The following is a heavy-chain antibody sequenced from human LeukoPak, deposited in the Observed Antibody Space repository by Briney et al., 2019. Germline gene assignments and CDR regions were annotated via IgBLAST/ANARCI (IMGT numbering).Heavy chain of an antibody. J-gene: IGHJ6*02. Sequence: PGGSLRLSCAASGFTVSGNYMSWVRQAPGKGLEWVSLLYSGGSTYYADSVKGRFPISRDNSKNTLYLQMNSLRAEDTAVYYCASRDKGYYYGMDVWGQGTTVTVSS. CDR1: GFTVSGNY. D-gene: IGHD5-24*01. CDR3: ASRDKGYYYGMDV. CDR2: LYSGGST. V-gene: IGHV3-66*01.